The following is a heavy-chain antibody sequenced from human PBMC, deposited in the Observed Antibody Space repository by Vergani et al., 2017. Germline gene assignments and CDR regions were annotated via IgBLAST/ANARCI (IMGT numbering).Heavy chain of an antibody. CDR3: AKDTYCTNGVCSYGDSAD. J-gene: IGHJ4*02. V-gene: IGHV3-9*01. CDR2: ISWNSGSI. Sequence: EVQLVESGGGLVQPGRSLRLSCAASGFTFDDYAMHWVRQAPGKGLEWVSGISWNSGSIGYADSVKGRFTISRDNAKNSLYLQMNSLRAEDTALYYCAKDTYCTNGVCSYGDSADWGQGTLVTVSS. CDR1: GFTFDDYA. D-gene: IGHD2-8*01.